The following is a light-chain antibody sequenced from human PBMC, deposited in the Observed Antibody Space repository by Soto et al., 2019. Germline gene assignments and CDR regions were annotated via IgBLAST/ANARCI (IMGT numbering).Light chain of an antibody. V-gene: IGKV3-20*01. CDR2: GAS. CDR3: QQYGSSPTT. CDR1: QSVSSSY. J-gene: IGKJ1*01. Sequence: EIVLTQSPGTLSLSPGERATLSCTASQSVSSSYLAWYQQKPGQAPRLLIYGASSRATGIPDRFSGSGSGTDFTLTISRLEPEGFAVYYCQQYGSSPTTFGQGTKVEIK.